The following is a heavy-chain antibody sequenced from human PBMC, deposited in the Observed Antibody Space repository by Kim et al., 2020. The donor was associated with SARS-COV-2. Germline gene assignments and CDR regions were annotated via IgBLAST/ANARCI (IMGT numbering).Heavy chain of an antibody. CDR2: IYHSGST. Sequence: SETLSLTCAVSGGSISSSNWWSWVRQPPGKGLEWIGEIYHSGSTNYNPSLKSRVTISVDKSKNQFSLKLSSVTAADTAVYYCARVPGIAAAGREFDYWGQGTLVTVSS. CDR1: GGSISSSNW. CDR3: ARVPGIAAAGREFDY. V-gene: IGHV4-4*02. D-gene: IGHD6-13*01. J-gene: IGHJ4*02.